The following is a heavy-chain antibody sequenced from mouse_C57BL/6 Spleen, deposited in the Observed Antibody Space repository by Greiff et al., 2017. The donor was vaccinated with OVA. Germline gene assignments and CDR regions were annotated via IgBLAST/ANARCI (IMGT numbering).Heavy chain of an antibody. CDR1: GYTFTSYW. V-gene: IGHV1-69*01. CDR2: IDPSDSYT. D-gene: IGHD1-1*01. Sequence: QVQLKQPGAELVMPGASVKLSCKASGYTFTSYWMHWVKQRPGQGLEWIGEIDPSDSYTNYNQKFKGKSTLTVDKSSSTAYMQLSSLTSEDSAVYYCARGTTVVAPYWYFDVWGTGTTVTVSS. CDR3: ARGTTVVAPYWYFDV. J-gene: IGHJ1*03.